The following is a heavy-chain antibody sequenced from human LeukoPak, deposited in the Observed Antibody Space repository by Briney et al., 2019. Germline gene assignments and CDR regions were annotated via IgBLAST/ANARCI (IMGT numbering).Heavy chain of an antibody. CDR3: ASTLGGKGWSY. D-gene: IGHD4-23*01. J-gene: IGHJ4*02. CDR1: GFTFSSYS. CDR2: ISSSSSYI. V-gene: IGHV3-21*01. Sequence: PGGSLRLSCAASGFTFSSYSMKWVRQAPGKGLEWVSSISSSSSYIYYADSVKARFTISRDNAKNSLYLQMNSLRAEDTAVYYCASTLGGKGWSYWGQGTLVTVSS.